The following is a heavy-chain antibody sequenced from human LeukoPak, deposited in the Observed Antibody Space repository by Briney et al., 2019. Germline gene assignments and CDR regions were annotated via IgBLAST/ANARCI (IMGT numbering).Heavy chain of an antibody. Sequence: PGGSLRLSCAASGLTFSSYSMNWVRQAPGKGLEWVSSISSSSSYIYYADSVKGRFTISRDNAKNSLYLQMNSLRAEDTAVYYCASLGGSTGTQKPHRDVWRKSTTVTVSS. CDR1: GLTFSSYS. J-gene: IGHJ6*03. D-gene: IGHD1-14*01. V-gene: IGHV3-21*01. CDR3: ASLGGSTGTQKPHRDV. CDR2: ISSSSSYI.